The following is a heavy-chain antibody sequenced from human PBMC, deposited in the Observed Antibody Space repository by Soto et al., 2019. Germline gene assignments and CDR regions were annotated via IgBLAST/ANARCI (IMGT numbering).Heavy chain of an antibody. V-gene: IGHV3-7*01. J-gene: IGHJ4*02. Sequence: PRLSCAASGFTFSNYWMTWVRQAPGKGLEWVANIKEDGSEKHYVDSVKGRFTISRDNAKNSLYLQMNSLRVEDTAVYFCSRDVVAGAKALNYWGQGALVTVSS. CDR2: IKEDGSEK. CDR1: GFTFSNYW. CDR3: SRDVVAGAKALNY. D-gene: IGHD1-26*01.